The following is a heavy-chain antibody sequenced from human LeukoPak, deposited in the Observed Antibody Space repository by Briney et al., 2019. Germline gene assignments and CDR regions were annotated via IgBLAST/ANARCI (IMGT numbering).Heavy chain of an antibody. CDR1: GYTFTGYY. CDR3: ARDQGHLQGFDY. V-gene: IGHV1-2*02. CDR2: INPNSGGT. J-gene: IGHJ4*02. Sequence: ASVKVSCKASGYTFTGYYIHWVRQAPGQGLQWMGWINPNSGGTNYAQKFQGRVTMTRDTSISTAYMELSRLRSDDTAVYYCARDQGHLQGFDYWGQGALVTVSS.